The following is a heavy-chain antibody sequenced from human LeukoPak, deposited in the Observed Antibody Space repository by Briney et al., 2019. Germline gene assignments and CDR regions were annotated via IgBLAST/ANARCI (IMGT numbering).Heavy chain of an antibody. D-gene: IGHD3-10*01. J-gene: IGHJ4*02. V-gene: IGHV4-39*07. CDR3: ARYRMVRGFDY. CDR1: GGSISSSSYY. Sequence: SETLSLTCTVSGGSISSSSYYWGWIRQPPGKGLEWIGSIYYSGSTYYNPSLKSRVTISVDTSKNQFSLKLSSVTAADTAVYYCARYRMVRGFDYWGQGTLVTVSS. CDR2: IYYSGST.